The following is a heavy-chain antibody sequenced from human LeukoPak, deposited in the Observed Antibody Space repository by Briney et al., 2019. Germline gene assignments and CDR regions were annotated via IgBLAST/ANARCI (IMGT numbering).Heavy chain of an antibody. Sequence: SETLSLTCSVSGGSMSSYYWSWIRQSPGKGLEWIGYIYHSGSTDYNSSLKSRVTISEDTSKKQFSLKVSSVTAADTAVYYCARIYDSSGYYFYKEEYFDYWGQGTLVTVSS. CDR3: ARIYDSSGYYFYKEEYFDY. CDR2: IYHSGST. J-gene: IGHJ4*02. CDR1: GGSMSSYY. D-gene: IGHD3-22*01. V-gene: IGHV4-59*01.